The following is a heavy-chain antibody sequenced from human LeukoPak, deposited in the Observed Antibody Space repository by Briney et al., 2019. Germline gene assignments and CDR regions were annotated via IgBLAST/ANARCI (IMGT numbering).Heavy chain of an antibody. D-gene: IGHD6-13*01. CDR3: ARRVQPYYFDF. J-gene: IGHJ4*02. V-gene: IGHV4-39*01. Sequence: PSETLSLTCTVSGGSISSSSYYWGWNRQPPGKGLEWIGSIYYSGSTYYNPSFKSRVTISVDTSKNQFSLKLSSVTAADTAVYYCARRVQPYYFDFWGQGTLVTVSS. CDR1: GGSISSSSYY. CDR2: IYYSGST.